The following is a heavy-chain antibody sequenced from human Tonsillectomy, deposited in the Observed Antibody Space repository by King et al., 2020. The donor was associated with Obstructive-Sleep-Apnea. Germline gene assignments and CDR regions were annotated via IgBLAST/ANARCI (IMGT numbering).Heavy chain of an antibody. CDR3: ASDHGYCSGDNCYAGG. CDR1: GFTFSSYW. CDR2: IKQDGSDK. Sequence: VQLVESGGGLVQPGGSLRLSCAASGFTFSSYWMSWVRQAPGKGLEWVANIKQDGSDKYYVDSVKGRFTISRDNAKNSLYLQMDSLRAEDTAVYYCASDHGYCSGDNCYAGGWGQGTLVTVSS. D-gene: IGHD2-15*01. V-gene: IGHV3-7*03. J-gene: IGHJ4*02.